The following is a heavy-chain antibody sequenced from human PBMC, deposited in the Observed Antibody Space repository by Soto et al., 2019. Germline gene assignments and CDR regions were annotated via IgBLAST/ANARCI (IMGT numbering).Heavy chain of an antibody. D-gene: IGHD4-17*01. V-gene: IGHV3-30*18. CDR2: MSYDGDNK. J-gene: IGHJ4*02. CDR1: GFTFSTYD. Sequence: QVQLVESGGGVVQPGRSLRLSCEASGFTFSTYDMGWVRQAPGKGLEWVAVMSYDGDNKYYADALKGRFTICRDNSKKTMFLQMISLTTADTAAEYCAQDHLPSTVTTPGYLVQGTPFSVSS. CDR3: AQDHLPSTVTTPGY.